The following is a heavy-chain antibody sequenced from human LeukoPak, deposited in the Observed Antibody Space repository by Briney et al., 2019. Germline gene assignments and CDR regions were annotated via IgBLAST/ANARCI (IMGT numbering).Heavy chain of an antibody. V-gene: IGHV1-2*02. CDR1: GYIFTGYY. J-gene: IGHJ4*02. Sequence: EASVKVSCKASGYIFTGYYMHWVRQAPGRGLEWMGWINPNSGGTNYAQKFQGRVTMTRDTSISTAYMELSRLRSDDTAVYYCAREGGLGYCSGGSCYPTGADYWGQGTLVTVSS. D-gene: IGHD2-15*01. CDR2: INPNSGGT. CDR3: AREGGLGYCSGGSCYPTGADY.